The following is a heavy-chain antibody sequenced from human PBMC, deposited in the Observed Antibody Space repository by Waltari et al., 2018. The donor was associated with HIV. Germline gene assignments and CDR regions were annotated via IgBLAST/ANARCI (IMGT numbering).Heavy chain of an antibody. CDR2: INGDGSGT. V-gene: IGHV3-74*01. CDR3: TREGVETTAPADY. Sequence: EVQLVESGGGLVQAGGSLRLSCAASGFTFSRHWMHWVRQAPGRGLVWVARINGDGSGTSYADSVRGRFSISRENAENSLHLHMNSVRPEDTGLYYCTREGVETTAPADYWGQGTLVTVSS. D-gene: IGHD4-17*01. CDR1: GFTFSRHW. J-gene: IGHJ4*02.